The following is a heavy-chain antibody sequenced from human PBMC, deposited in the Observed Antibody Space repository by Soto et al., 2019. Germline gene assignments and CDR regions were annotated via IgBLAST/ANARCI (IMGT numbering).Heavy chain of an antibody. V-gene: IGHV4-59*08. CDR2: IYYNGST. CDR1: GASINNYY. CDR3: ARHWPFCTSSNCYRPYDYYDMDA. Sequence: QVQLQESGPGLVKPSETLSLTCTVSGASINNYYWSWIRQSPGKVLEWIGYIYYNGSTNYNTSLMSPVNETIDSSKNKISLKVSSVTAAATAVYYCARHWPFCTSSNCYRPYDYYDMDAWGKGTTVTVSS. J-gene: IGHJ6*03. D-gene: IGHD2-2*01.